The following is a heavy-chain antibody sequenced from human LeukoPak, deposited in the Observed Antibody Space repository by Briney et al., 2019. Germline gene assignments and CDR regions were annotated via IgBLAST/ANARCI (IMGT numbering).Heavy chain of an antibody. CDR3: ARDRGGATSTYYYYGLDV. CDR2: IWYDGSNK. V-gene: IGHV3-33*01. J-gene: IGHJ6*02. CDR1: GFTFSSYG. Sequence: GGSLRLSCAASGFTFSSYGMHWVRQAPGKGLEWVAVIWYDGSNKYYADSVKGRFTISRDNSKNTLYLQMNSLRAEDTAVYYCARDRGGATSTYYYYGLDVWGQGTTVTVSS. D-gene: IGHD2-2*01.